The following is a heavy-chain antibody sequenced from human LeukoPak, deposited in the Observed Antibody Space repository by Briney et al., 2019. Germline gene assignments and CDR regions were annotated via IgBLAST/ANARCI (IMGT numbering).Heavy chain of an antibody. Sequence: SETLSLTCTVSGGSMSSYYWSWIRQPPGKGLEWIGYIYYSGSTNYNPSLKSRVTISVDTSKNQFTLKLSSVTAADTAVYCCARGRYGWLPFDYWGQGTLVTVSS. CDR1: GGSMSSYY. CDR3: ARGRYGWLPFDY. CDR2: IYYSGST. D-gene: IGHD3-16*01. V-gene: IGHV4-59*01. J-gene: IGHJ4*02.